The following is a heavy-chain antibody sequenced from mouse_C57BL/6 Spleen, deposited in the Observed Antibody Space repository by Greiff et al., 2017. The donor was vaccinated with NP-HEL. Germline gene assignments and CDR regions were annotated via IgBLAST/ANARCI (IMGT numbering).Heavy chain of an antibody. CDR1: GYAFSSSW. D-gene: IGHD2-3*01. CDR3: AREEDGYYVKFAY. J-gene: IGHJ3*01. V-gene: IGHV1-82*01. CDR2: LYPGDGDT. Sequence: QVQLQQSGPELVKPGASVKISCKASGYAFSSSWMNWVKQRPGKGLEWIGRLYPGDGDTNYNGKFKGKATLTADKSSSTAYMQLSSLTSEDSAVYFCAREEDGYYVKFAYWGQGTLVTVSA.